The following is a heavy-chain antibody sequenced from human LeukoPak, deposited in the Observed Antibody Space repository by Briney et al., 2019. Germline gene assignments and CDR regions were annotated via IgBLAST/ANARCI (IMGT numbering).Heavy chain of an antibody. Sequence: GRSLRLSCAASGFTFSSYAMHWVRQAPGKGLEWVAVISYDGSNKYYADSVKGRFTISRDNSKNTLYLQMNSLRAEDTAVYYCARGPPTMIVVAPPDYWGQGTLVTVSS. CDR1: GFTFSSYA. J-gene: IGHJ4*02. CDR3: ARGPPTMIVVAPPDY. D-gene: IGHD3-22*01. CDR2: ISYDGSNK. V-gene: IGHV3-30*04.